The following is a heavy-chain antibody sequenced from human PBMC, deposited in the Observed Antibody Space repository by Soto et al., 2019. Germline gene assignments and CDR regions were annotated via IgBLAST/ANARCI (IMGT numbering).Heavy chain of an antibody. D-gene: IGHD3-3*01. CDR1: GFTFSSYA. CDR3: AKVQVYFWSGYYTSFDY. J-gene: IGHJ4*02. Sequence: GGSLRLSCAASGFTFSSYAMSWVRQAPGKGLEWVSAISGSGGSTYYADSVKGRFTISRDNSKNTLYLQMNSLRAEDTAVYYCAKVQVYFWSGYYTSFDYCGPGTFVTVSS. V-gene: IGHV3-23*01. CDR2: ISGSGGST.